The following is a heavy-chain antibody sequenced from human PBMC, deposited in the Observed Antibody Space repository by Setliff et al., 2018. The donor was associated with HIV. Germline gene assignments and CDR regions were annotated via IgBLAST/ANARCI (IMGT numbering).Heavy chain of an antibody. CDR2: IYYTGST. CDR3: ARSRESSGYYRDYYYYLDV. J-gene: IGHJ6*03. Sequence: SETLSLTCTVSGGSISSGGNYWSWIRQYPGKGLEWIGYIYYTGSTYYNPSLKSRVTISVDTSKNQFSLKLSSVTAADTAVYYCARSRESSGYYRDYYYYLDVWGKGTTVTVSS. V-gene: IGHV4-31*03. CDR1: GGSISSGGNY. D-gene: IGHD6-19*01.